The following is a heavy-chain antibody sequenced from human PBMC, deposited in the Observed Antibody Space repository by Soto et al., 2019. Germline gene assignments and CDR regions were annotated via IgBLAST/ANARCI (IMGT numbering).Heavy chain of an antibody. Sequence: VQLVESGGGLVQPGGSLRLSCAVSGFTFSSYWMHWVRQAPGKGLVWVSRINSDGSSTTYADSVKGRFTISRDNAKNTLYLQMNSLRAEDTAVYYCTRGRIDGLDVWGQGTTVTVCS. V-gene: IGHV3-74*01. CDR3: TRGRIDGLDV. CDR2: INSDGSST. D-gene: IGHD3-16*02. CDR1: GFTFSSYW. J-gene: IGHJ6*02.